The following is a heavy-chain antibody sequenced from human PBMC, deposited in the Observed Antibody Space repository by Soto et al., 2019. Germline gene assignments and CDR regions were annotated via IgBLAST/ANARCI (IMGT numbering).Heavy chain of an antibody. V-gene: IGHV1-46*02. CDR3: ARGREISFGYNWFDP. CDR2: INPTEGRT. J-gene: IGHJ5*02. Sequence: QVQLVQSGAEVRKPGASVKLSCQTSGYPFNSYHMHWVRQAPGQGLEWMGVINPTEGRTRYSQKFQDRVTMTRDTSTSTVYMELISLRSEDTAIYFCARGREISFGYNWFDPWGQGTLVTVSS. CDR1: GYPFNSYH. D-gene: IGHD5-18*01.